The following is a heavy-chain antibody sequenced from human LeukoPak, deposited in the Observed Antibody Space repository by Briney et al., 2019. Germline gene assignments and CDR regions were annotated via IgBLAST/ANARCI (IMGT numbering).Heavy chain of an antibody. CDR2: INSDGRST. D-gene: IGHD4-23*01. V-gene: IGHV3-74*01. Sequence: GGSLRLSCAGSGITFSSYWMHWVRQAPGKGLVWVSRINSDGRSTNYADSVKGRFTISRDNAKNTLHLQMNSLRAEDTAVYYCARSAYPGNSVIEDWGRGTLVTVSS. CDR3: ARSAYPGNSVIED. J-gene: IGHJ4*02. CDR1: GITFSSYW.